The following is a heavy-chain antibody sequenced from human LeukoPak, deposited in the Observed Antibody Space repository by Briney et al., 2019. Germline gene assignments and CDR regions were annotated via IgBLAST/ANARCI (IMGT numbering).Heavy chain of an antibody. V-gene: IGHV3-74*01. CDR1: GFTFSSYW. Sequence: GGSLRLSCAASGFTFSSYWMHWVRQAPGKGLVWVSRINSDGSSTSYADSVKGRFTISRDNAKNTLYLQMNSLRAEDTVVYYCASRYSSGRLDYWGQGTLVTVSS. CDR3: ASRYSSGRLDY. J-gene: IGHJ4*02. CDR2: INSDGSST. D-gene: IGHD6-19*01.